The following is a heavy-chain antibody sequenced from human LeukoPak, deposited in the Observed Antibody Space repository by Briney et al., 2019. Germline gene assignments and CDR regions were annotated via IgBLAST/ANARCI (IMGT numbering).Heavy chain of an antibody. CDR1: GFTFSIYS. V-gene: IGHV3-30-3*01. CDR3: TRGGCSSTNCPTDY. Sequence: GGSLRLSCAASGFTFSIYSMHWVRQAPGKGLEWVAVISYDGSNKSYADSVKGQFSISRDNSKDTLYLQKSSLRAEDTAVYYCTRGGCSSTNCPTDYWGQGTLLTVSS. D-gene: IGHD2-2*01. CDR2: ISYDGSNK. J-gene: IGHJ4*02.